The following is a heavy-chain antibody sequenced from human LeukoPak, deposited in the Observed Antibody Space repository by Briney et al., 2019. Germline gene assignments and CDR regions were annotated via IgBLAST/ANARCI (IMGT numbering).Heavy chain of an antibody. J-gene: IGHJ5*02. CDR3: AKAYSSSWSGCWFDP. D-gene: IGHD6-6*01. Sequence: GGSLRLSCAASGFTFSSYWMSWVRQAPGKGLEWVSAISGSGGSTYYADSVKGRFTISRDNSKNTLYLQMNSLRAEDTAVYYCAKAYSSSWSGCWFDPWGQGTLVTVSS. CDR1: GFTFSSYW. V-gene: IGHV3-23*01. CDR2: ISGSGGST.